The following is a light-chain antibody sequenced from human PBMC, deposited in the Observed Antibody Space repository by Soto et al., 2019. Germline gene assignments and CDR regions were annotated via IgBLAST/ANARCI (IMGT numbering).Light chain of an antibody. V-gene: IGLV1-44*01. CDR1: SSNIGRNT. J-gene: IGLJ2*01. Sequence: QLVLTQPPSASGTPGQRVTISCTGGSSNIGRNTVNWYQQVPGTAPKLLMSKDNQRPSGVPDRFSGSKSGTSASLAISGLQSEDEADYYCAAWDASLSGVVFGGGTKLTVL. CDR2: KDN. CDR3: AAWDASLSGVV.